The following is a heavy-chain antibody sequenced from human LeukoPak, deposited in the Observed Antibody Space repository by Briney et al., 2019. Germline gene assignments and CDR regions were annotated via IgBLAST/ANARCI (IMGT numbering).Heavy chain of an antibody. CDR2: ISTDGSST. D-gene: IGHD6-6*01. CDR1: GFTFSSYW. J-gene: IGHJ3*02. Sequence: GGSLRLSCAASGFTFSSYWMHWVRQAPGKGLVWVSRISTDGSSTNSADSVKGRLTISRDNAKNMLYLQMNSLRAEDTAVYYCVREYSSSSGRAFDMWGQGTMVTVSP. CDR3: VREYSSSSGRAFDM. V-gene: IGHV3-74*01.